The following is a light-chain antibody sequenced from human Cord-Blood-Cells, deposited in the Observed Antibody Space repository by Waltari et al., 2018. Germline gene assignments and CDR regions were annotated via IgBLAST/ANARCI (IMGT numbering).Light chain of an antibody. CDR1: SSKIGAGYD. V-gene: IGLV1-40*01. Sequence: QSVLTQPPSVSGAPGQRVTISGTGSSSKIGAGYDVPWYQHLPGTAPKLLIYGNSNRPSGVPNRCSGSKSGTSASLAITGLQAEDEADYYCQSYDSSLSGYVFGTGTKVTVL. J-gene: IGLJ1*01. CDR3: QSYDSSLSGYV. CDR2: GNS.